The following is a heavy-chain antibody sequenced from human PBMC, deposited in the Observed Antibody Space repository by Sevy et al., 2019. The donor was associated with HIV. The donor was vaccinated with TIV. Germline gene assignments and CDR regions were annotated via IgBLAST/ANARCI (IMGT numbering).Heavy chain of an antibody. V-gene: IGHV3-9*01. CDR3: AKDSRAVASYYYYGMDV. CDR1: GFTFDDYA. CDR2: ISWNSGSI. J-gene: IGHJ6*02. D-gene: IGHD6-19*01. Sequence: SLKISCAASGFTFDDYAMHWVRQAPGKGLEWVSGISWNSGSIGYADSVKGRFTISRDNAKNSLYLQMNSLRAEDTALYYCAKDSRAVASYYYYGMDVWGQGTTVTVSS.